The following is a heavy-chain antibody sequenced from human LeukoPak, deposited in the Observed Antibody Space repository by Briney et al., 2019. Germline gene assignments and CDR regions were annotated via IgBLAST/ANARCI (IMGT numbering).Heavy chain of an antibody. CDR1: GFTVSSNY. Sequence: GGSLRLSCAASGFTVSSNYMSWVRQAPGKGLEWVSVIYSGGSTYYADSVKGRFTISRDNSKNTLYLQMNSLRAEDTAVYYCAKGVPSTYYYDSSGYYLDYWGQGTLVTVSS. D-gene: IGHD3-22*01. CDR2: IYSGGST. CDR3: AKGVPSTYYYDSSGYYLDY. J-gene: IGHJ4*02. V-gene: IGHV3-53*01.